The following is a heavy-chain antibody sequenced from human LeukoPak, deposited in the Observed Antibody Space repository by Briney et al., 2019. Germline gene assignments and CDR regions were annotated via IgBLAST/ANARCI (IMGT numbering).Heavy chain of an antibody. J-gene: IGHJ4*02. V-gene: IGHV3-48*03. CDR1: GFTFSSYE. D-gene: IGHD3-9*01. Sequence: GGSLRLSCAASGFTFSSYEMNWVRQAPGKGLEWVSYISSSGSTIHYADSVKGRFTISRDNAKNSLCLQMNSLRAEDTAVYYCARDQRYFDWLPFDYWGQGTLVTVSS. CDR2: ISSSGSTI. CDR3: ARDQRYFDWLPFDY.